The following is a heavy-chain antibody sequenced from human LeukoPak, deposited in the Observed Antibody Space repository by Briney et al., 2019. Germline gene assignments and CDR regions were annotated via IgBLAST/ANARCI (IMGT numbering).Heavy chain of an antibody. CDR1: GFPFSSYW. D-gene: IGHD4-17*01. CDR2: ISGTGGRT. CDR3: AKGLHGGVGYGVDV. J-gene: IGHJ3*01. V-gene: IGHV3-23*01. Sequence: GGSLRLSCVASGFPFSSYWMTWVRQAPGKGLEWVSSISGTGGRTYSADSVKGRFTISRDNSKNTLYLQMKNLRVEHTAVYYCAKGLHGGVGYGVDVWGQGTMVTVSS.